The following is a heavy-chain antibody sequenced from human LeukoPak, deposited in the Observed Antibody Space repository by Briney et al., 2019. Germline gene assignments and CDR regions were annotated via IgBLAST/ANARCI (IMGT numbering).Heavy chain of an antibody. D-gene: IGHD5/OR15-5a*01. CDR1: GGPVSSGNYY. J-gene: IGHJ4*02. CDR3: ARGGPSLGVDY. Sequence: SETLSLTCTVSGGPVSSGNYYWSWIRQPPGKGLEWIGYISYSGSTNYNPSLKSRVTISVDTSKNRFSLRLSSVTAADTAVYYCARGGPSLGVDYWGQGTLVTVSS. V-gene: IGHV4-61*01. CDR2: ISYSGST.